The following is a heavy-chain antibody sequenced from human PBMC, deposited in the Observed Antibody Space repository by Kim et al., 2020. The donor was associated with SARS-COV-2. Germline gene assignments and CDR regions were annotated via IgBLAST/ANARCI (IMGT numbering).Heavy chain of an antibody. CDR3: ARTTVTDFYYYGMDV. D-gene: IGHD1-1*01. J-gene: IGHJ6*01. CDR2: IYYSGST. Sequence: SETLSLTCTVSGGPISSSSYYWGWIRQPPGKGLEWIGSIYYSGSTYYNPSLKSRVTISVDTSKNQFSLKLSSVTAADTAVYYCARTTVTDFYYYGMDVWG. CDR1: GGPISSSSYY. V-gene: IGHV4-39*01.